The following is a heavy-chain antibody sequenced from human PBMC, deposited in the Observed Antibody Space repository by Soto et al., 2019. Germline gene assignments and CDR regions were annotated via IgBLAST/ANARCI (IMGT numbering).Heavy chain of an antibody. CDR2: IDPSGGST. Sequence: ASVKVSCKASGYTFTASYMHWVRQAPGQGLEWMGVIDPSGGSTSYSQKFQGRVTMTRDTSTSTVYMELNSLRSEDTAVFYCARDSGHYYRSDAFDKWGQGTMVTVSS. V-gene: IGHV1-46*01. J-gene: IGHJ3*02. D-gene: IGHD1-26*01. CDR1: GYTFTASY. CDR3: ARDSGHYYRSDAFDK.